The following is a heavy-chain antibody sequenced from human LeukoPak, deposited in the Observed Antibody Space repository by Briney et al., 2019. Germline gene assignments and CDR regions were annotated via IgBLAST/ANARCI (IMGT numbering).Heavy chain of an antibody. V-gene: IGHV4-59*01. D-gene: IGHD3-10*01. CDR1: GGSISSYY. CDR2: IHFSGST. Sequence: PSETLSLTCTVSGGSISSYYWSWIRQPPGKGLEWIGYIHFSGSTNYNPSLKSRVTVSDDKSKDQFSLKLSSVTAADTAVYYCARIFRGAYFDYWGQGTLVTVSS. CDR3: ARIFRGAYFDY. J-gene: IGHJ4*02.